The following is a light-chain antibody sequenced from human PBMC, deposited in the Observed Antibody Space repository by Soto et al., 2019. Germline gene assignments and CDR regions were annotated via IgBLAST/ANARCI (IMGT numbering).Light chain of an antibody. CDR2: KVS. CDR3: MQGTHWPPYT. J-gene: IGKJ2*01. CDR1: QSLVHSDGHTY. Sequence: DVVMTQSPLSLPVTLGQPASISCRSSQSLVHSDGHTYLNWFHQRPGQSPRRLIYKVSNVDSGVPDRFSGSGSGTDFTLKISRVEAEDVGVYYCMQGTHWPPYTFGQGTKLEIK. V-gene: IGKV2-30*02.